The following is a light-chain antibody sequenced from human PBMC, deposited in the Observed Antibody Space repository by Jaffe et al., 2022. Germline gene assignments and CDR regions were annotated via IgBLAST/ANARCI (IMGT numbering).Light chain of an antibody. CDR2: DAS. CDR1: QSVSSY. CDR3: QQRSNWAYGYT. V-gene: IGKV3-11*01. J-gene: IGKJ2*01. Sequence: EIVLTQSPATLSLSPGERATLSCRASQSVSSYLAWYQQKPGQAPRLLIYDASNRATGIPARFSGSGSGTDFTLTISSLEPEDFAVYYCQQRSNWAYGYTFGQGTKLEIK.